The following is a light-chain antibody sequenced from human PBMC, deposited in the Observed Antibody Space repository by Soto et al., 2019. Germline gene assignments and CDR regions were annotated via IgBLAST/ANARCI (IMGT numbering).Light chain of an antibody. CDR2: AAS. V-gene: IGKV3-20*01. CDR3: QQYGASPPYT. Sequence: EVVLTQSPGTLSLSPGERATLSCRASRSFASSYLGWYQQKPGQAPRLLIYAASSRATGIPDRFSGSGSWTDFTLTISRLEPEDSAVYYCQQYGASPPYTFGPGTKLEIK. J-gene: IGKJ2*01. CDR1: RSFASSY.